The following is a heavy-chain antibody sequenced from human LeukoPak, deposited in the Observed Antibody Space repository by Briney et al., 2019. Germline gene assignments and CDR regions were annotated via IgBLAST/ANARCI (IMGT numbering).Heavy chain of an antibody. J-gene: IGHJ5*02. V-gene: IGHV4-4*07. D-gene: IGHD6-19*01. CDR3: ARGSSGWSNSWFDP. CDR2: IYTSGST. CDR1: GGSINIYY. Sequence: SETLSLTCSVSGGSINIYYWSWIRQPAGKGLVWIGRIYTSGSTNYNPSLKSRVTMSVDTSKNQFSLKLSSVTVADTAVYYCARGSSGWSNSWFDPWGQGTLVTVSS.